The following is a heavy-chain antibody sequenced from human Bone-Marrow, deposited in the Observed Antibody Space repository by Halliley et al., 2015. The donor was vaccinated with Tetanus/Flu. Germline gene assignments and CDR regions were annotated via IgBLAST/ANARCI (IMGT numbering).Heavy chain of an antibody. D-gene: IGHD2-2*01. Sequence: VQLVQSGAEVKKPGESLKISCKASGYSFTSYWIGWVRQMPGKGLEWMGIIYPGDSDARYSPSFKGQVTISVDKSISTAYLQWSSLKASDTAMYYCARGSSEYQLLFWFDPWGQGTLVTVTS. CDR3: ARGSSEYQLLFWFDP. CDR1: GYSFTSYW. J-gene: IGHJ5*02. CDR2: IYPGDSDA. V-gene: IGHV5-51*03.